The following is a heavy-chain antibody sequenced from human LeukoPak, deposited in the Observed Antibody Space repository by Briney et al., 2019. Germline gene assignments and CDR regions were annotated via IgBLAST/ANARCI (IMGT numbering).Heavy chain of an antibody. D-gene: IGHD6-19*01. CDR3: AKDSSGWYYHPRFDY. CDR1: GFTFSSYA. J-gene: IGHJ4*02. CDR2: ISGSGGST. Sequence: GGSLRLSCAASGFTFSSYAISWVRQAPGKGLEWVSAISGSGGSTYYADSVKGRFTISRDNSKNTLYLQMNSLRAEDTAVYYCAKDSSGWYYHPRFDYWGQGTLVTVSS. V-gene: IGHV3-23*01.